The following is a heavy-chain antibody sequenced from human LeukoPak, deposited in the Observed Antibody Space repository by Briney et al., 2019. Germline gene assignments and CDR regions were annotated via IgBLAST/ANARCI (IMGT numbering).Heavy chain of an antibody. CDR1: GFTFSDSW. CDR2: IKEDGSEK. Sequence: PGGSLRLSCAASGFTFSDSWMAWVRQAPGKGLEWVANIKEDGSEKYYVDSVKGRFTISRDNAKSSLYLQMNSLRAEDTAVYSCARELRSNWYFDLWGRGTLVTVSS. CDR3: ARELRSNWYFDL. J-gene: IGHJ2*01. V-gene: IGHV3-7*04.